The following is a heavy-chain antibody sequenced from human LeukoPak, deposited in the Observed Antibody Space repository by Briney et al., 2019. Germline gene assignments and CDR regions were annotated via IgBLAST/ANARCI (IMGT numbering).Heavy chain of an antibody. J-gene: IGHJ6*02. D-gene: IGHD4-17*01. Sequence: GGSLRLSCAASGFTFDDYAMHWVRQVPGKGLEWVSVISGDGGSTSHADSVKGRFTISRDNSKNSLYLQMNSLRNEDTAFYYCAKSYGSNYYSGMDVWGQGTTVTVSS. CDR2: ISGDGGST. CDR3: AKSYGSNYYSGMDV. V-gene: IGHV3-43*02. CDR1: GFTFDDYA.